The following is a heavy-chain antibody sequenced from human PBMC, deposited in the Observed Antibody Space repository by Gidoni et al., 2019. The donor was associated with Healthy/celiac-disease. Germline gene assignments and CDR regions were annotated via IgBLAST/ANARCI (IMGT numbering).Heavy chain of an antibody. D-gene: IGHD1-26*01. Sequence: QVQLVESGGGVVQPGGSLRLSCSASGFTFSSYGLHWVRQAPGKGLEWVAVISYDGSNKYYADSVKGRFTSSRDNSKNTLYLQMNSLRAEDTAVYYCAKDDRWELLHSVYYYGMDVWGQGTTVTVSS. CDR1: GFTFSSYG. J-gene: IGHJ6*02. V-gene: IGHV3-30*18. CDR2: ISYDGSNK. CDR3: AKDDRWELLHSVYYYGMDV.